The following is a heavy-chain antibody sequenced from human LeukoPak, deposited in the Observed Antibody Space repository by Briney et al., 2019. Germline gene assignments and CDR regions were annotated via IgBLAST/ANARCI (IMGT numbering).Heavy chain of an antibody. Sequence: QSGGSLRLSCAASGFTFRNYGMHWVRQAPGKGLEWVAVIWYDGSNKYYADSVKGRFTMSRDNSKNTLFLQTNSLRVDDTAVYYCARDRSVRYFDLWGRGTLVTVSS. J-gene: IGHJ2*01. CDR3: ARDRSVRYFDL. V-gene: IGHV3-33*01. CDR1: GFTFRNYG. CDR2: IWYDGSNK. D-gene: IGHD3-3*01.